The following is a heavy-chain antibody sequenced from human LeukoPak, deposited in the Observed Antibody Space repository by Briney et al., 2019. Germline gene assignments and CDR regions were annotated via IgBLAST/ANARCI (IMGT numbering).Heavy chain of an antibody. Sequence: GGSLRLSCAASGFTFSGYGMHWVRQAPGMGLEWVAIISYDGSNKYYADSVKGRFTISRDNSRNTLYLQMNSLRAEDTALYYCAKVRVDAYVSPNDYWGQGTLVTVSS. CDR3: AKVRVDAYVSPNDY. J-gene: IGHJ4*02. D-gene: IGHD3-16*01. V-gene: IGHV3-30*18. CDR2: ISYDGSNK. CDR1: GFTFSGYG.